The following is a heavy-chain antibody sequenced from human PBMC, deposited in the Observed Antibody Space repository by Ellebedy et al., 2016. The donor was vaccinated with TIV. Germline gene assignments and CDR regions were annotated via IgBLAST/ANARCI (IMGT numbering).Heavy chain of an antibody. CDR2: ISAYNGNT. Sequence: ASVKVSCKASGYTFTSYGISWVRQAPGQGLEWMGWISAYNGNTNYAQKLQGRVTMTTDTSTSTAYMELRSLRSDDTAVYYCAAESAVVTPFTASGAFDIWGQGTMVTVSS. V-gene: IGHV1-18*01. CDR1: GYTFTSYG. CDR3: AAESAVVTPFTASGAFDI. J-gene: IGHJ3*02. D-gene: IGHD4-23*01.